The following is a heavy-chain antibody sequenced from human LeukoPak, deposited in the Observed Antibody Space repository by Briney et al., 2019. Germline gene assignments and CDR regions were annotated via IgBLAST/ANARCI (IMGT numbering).Heavy chain of an antibody. Sequence: SVKVSCKASGYTFTGYYMHWVRQAPGQGLEWMGWINPNSGGTNYAQKFQGRVTMTKDTSISTAYMELSRLRSDDTAVYYCARKHITAAGTYYYYYMDVWGKGTTVTVSS. CDR1: GYTFTGYY. J-gene: IGHJ6*03. CDR2: INPNSGGT. CDR3: ARKHITAAGTYYYYYMDV. D-gene: IGHD6-13*01. V-gene: IGHV1-2*02.